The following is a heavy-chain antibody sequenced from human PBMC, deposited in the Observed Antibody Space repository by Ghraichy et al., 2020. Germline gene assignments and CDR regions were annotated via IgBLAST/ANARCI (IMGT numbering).Heavy chain of an antibody. CDR2: IYNSGST. CDR3: ARDWRRYYDSSGDQAGYFDY. D-gene: IGHD3-22*01. V-gene: IGHV4-61*01. Sequence: GSLSLTCTVSGGSVSSDSYYWSWIRQPPGKGLEWIGYIYNSGSTNYNPSLKSRVTISVDTSKNQFSLKLSSVTAADTAVYYCARDWRRYYDSSGDQAGYFDYWGQGTLVTVSS. CDR1: GGSVSSDSYY. J-gene: IGHJ4*02.